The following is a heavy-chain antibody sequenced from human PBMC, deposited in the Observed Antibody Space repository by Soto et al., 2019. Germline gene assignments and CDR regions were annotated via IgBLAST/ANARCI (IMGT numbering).Heavy chain of an antibody. V-gene: IGHV4-59*01. D-gene: IGHD2-21*01. CDR1: GRSISSYY. J-gene: IGHJ4*02. CDR2: IYYSGST. Sequence: SETLSLTCTVSGRSISSYYWSWIRQPPGKGLEWIGYIYYSGSTNYNPSLKSRVTISVDTSKNQFSLKLSSVTAADTAVYYCARLWGWYFDYWGQGTLVTVSS. CDR3: ARLWGWYFDY.